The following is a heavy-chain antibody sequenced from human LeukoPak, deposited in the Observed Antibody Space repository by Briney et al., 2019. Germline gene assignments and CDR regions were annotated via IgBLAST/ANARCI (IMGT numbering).Heavy chain of an antibody. D-gene: IGHD1-26*01. V-gene: IGHV3-43*02. CDR1: GFTFDDHA. J-gene: IGHJ4*02. Sequence: EGSLRLSCAVSGFTFDDHAMHWVRQAPGKGPEWVSVISGFGDSAYYADSVKGRFTISRDNRKNSLWLQMNSLTTDDTAFYYCAKDLSPFRSGSFYFHNWGQGTLVTVSS. CDR3: AKDLSPFRSGSFYFHN. CDR2: ISGFGDSA.